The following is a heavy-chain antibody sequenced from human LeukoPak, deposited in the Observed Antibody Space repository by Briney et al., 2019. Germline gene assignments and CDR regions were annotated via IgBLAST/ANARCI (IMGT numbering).Heavy chain of an antibody. D-gene: IGHD3-3*01. CDR2: ISSSSSYI. CDR3: ARAGGEYDFWSGYDHFDY. Sequence: PGGSLRLSCAASGFTFSSYSMNWVRQAPGKGLEWVSSISSSSSYIYYADSVKGRFTISRDNAKNSLYLQMNRLRAEDMAVYYCARAGGEYDFWSGYDHFDYWGQGTLVTVSS. CDR1: GFTFSSYS. J-gene: IGHJ4*02. V-gene: IGHV3-21*01.